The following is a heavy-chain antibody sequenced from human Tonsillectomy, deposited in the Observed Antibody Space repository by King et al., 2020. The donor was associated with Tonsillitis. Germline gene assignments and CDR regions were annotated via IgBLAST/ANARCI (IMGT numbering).Heavy chain of an antibody. J-gene: IGHJ5*01. V-gene: IGHV1-8*01. D-gene: IGHD2-2*01. CDR3: ARVRQCSRTSCANWVDA. CDR1: GYTFTSYD. CDR2: MNPNSGNT. Sequence: QVQLVESGAEVKKPGASVKVSCKASGYTFTSYDINWVRQATGQGLEWMGWMNPNSGNTGYAQKFQGRVTMTRSTSISTAYMELSSLRSEDTAEYYCARVRQCSRTSCANWVDAWGHGTLVTVSS.